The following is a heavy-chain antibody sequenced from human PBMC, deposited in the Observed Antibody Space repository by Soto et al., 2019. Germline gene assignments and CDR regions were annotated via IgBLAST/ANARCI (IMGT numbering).Heavy chain of an antibody. Sequence: QVQLQESGPELVKPSETLSLTCTVSGGSVSSGSYYWSWIRQPPGKGLEGIGYIYYSGSTNYNPSLKSRVTISVDTSKNQFSLRLSSVTAADTAVYYCARADIVATIRGVPFDYWGQGTLVTVSS. CDR1: GGSVSSGSYY. J-gene: IGHJ4*02. CDR2: IYYSGST. CDR3: ARADIVATIRGVPFDY. D-gene: IGHD5-12*01. V-gene: IGHV4-61*01.